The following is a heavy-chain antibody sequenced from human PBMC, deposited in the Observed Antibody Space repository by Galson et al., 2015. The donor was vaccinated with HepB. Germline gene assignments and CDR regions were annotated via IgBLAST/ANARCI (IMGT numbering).Heavy chain of an antibody. Sequence: QSGAEVKKPGESLEISCKCSGYNFNTFWIGWVRQMPGKGLEYMGIIYPGDSTTKYSPSFQGQVTISADKSISTAYLQWSSLKASDTAMYYCARRGGNEFGYWGQGALVTVSS. V-gene: IGHV5-51*01. CDR2: IYPGDSTT. J-gene: IGHJ4*02. D-gene: IGHD5-12*01. CDR3: ARRGGNEFGY. CDR1: GYNFNTFW.